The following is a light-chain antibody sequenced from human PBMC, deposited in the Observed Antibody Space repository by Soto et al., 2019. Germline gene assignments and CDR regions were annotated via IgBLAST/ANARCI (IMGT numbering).Light chain of an antibody. J-gene: IGLJ1*01. V-gene: IGLV2-14*03. Sequence: QRVLTSPVSGNSSDVGSRRIFNTGTSSDVGGYHYVSWYQHHPGKAPKLIIYDVSNRPSGVSIRVSGSKSDNTASLTISGLQPEYEDDYHCNSHTPNNHPYIAFGTGTKFTVL. CDR1: SSDVGGYHY. CDR2: DVS. CDR3: NSHTPNNHPYIA.